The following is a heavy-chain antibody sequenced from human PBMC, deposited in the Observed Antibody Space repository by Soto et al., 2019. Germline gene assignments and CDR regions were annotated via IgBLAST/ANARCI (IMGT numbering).Heavy chain of an antibody. D-gene: IGHD2-2*02. CDR1: GFTFSSYW. J-gene: IGHJ6*03. CDR2: IKQDGSEK. Sequence: EVQLVESGGGLVQPGGSLRLSCAASGFTFSSYWMSWVRQAPGKGLEWVANIKQDGSEKYYVDSVKGRFTISRDNAKNSLYLQMNSLRAEDTAVYYCARGVGCSSTSCYSNRYYYYMDVWGKGTTVTVSS. V-gene: IGHV3-7*01. CDR3: ARGVGCSSTSCYSNRYYYYMDV.